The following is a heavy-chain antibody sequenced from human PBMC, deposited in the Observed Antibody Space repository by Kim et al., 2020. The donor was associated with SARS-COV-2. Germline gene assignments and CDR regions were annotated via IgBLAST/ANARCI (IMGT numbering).Heavy chain of an antibody. CDR1: GGSISSYY. CDR3: ARHISYDSYYYYGMDV. D-gene: IGHD3-22*01. CDR2: IYYSGST. V-gene: IGHV4-59*08. J-gene: IGHJ6*02. Sequence: SETLSLTCTVSGGSISSYYWSWIRQPPGKGLEWIGYIYYSGSTNYNPSLKSRVTISVDTSKNQFSLKLSSVTAADTAVYYCARHISYDSYYYYGMDVWGQGTTVTVSS.